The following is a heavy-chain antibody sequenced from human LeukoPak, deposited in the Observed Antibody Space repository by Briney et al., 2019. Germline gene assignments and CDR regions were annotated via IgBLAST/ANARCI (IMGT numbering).Heavy chain of an antibody. CDR2: IRYDGSNK. CDR1: GFTFSSYG. Sequence: AGGSLRLSCAASGFTFSSYGMHWVRQAPGKGLEWVAFIRYDGSNKYYADSVKGRFAISRDNSKNTLYLQMNSLRAEDTAVYYCAKDVGLQGVFDYWGQGTLVTVSS. D-gene: IGHD2-8*01. CDR3: AKDVGLQGVFDY. V-gene: IGHV3-30*02. J-gene: IGHJ4*02.